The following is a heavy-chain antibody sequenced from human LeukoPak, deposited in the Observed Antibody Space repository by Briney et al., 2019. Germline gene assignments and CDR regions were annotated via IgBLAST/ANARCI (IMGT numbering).Heavy chain of an antibody. CDR2: ISYDGSNK. Sequence: PGTSLRLSCVASGITFSNYGMHWVRQAPGKGLEWVAVISYDGSNKYYADSVKGRFTISRDNSKNTLYLQMNSLRAEDTAVYYCAKGQQWLAYYFDYWGQGTLVTVSS. V-gene: IGHV3-30*18. D-gene: IGHD6-19*01. CDR3: AKGQQWLAYYFDY. J-gene: IGHJ4*02. CDR1: GITFSNYG.